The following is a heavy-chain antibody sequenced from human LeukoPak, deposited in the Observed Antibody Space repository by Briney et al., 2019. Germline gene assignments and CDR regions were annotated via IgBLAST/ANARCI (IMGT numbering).Heavy chain of an antibody. CDR2: ISGSGANT. V-gene: IGHV3-23*01. Sequence: PGGSLRLSCAASGFTLSSYAMTWVRQAPGKGLEWVSLISGSGANTNYADSVKGRFTISRDNSKNTLYLQMNSLRAEGTAVYYCAKTQGYFDHWGQGTLVTVSS. CDR3: AKTQGYFDH. CDR1: GFTLSSYA. J-gene: IGHJ4*02.